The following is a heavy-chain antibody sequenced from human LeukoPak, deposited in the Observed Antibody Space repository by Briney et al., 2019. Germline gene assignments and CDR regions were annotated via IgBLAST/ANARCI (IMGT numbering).Heavy chain of an antibody. CDR3: ARDWSPILGGPYYGMDV. V-gene: IGHV1-18*01. CDR2: ISAYNGNT. Sequence: GASVKVSCKASGYTFTSYGISWVRQAPGQGLEWMGWISAYNGNTNYAQKLQGRVTMTTDTSTSTVYMELSSLRSEDTAVYYCARDWSPILGGPYYGMDVWGQGTTVTVSS. D-gene: IGHD2-21*01. CDR1: GYTFTSYG. J-gene: IGHJ6*02.